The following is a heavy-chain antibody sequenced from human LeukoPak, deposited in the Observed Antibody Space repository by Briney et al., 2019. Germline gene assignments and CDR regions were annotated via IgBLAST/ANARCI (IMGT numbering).Heavy chain of an antibody. CDR1: GYTFTGYY. J-gene: IGHJ4*02. CDR2: INPNSGGT. CDR3: ARDRDCSSTSCYNLDY. Sequence: ASVKVFCKASGYTFTGYYMHWVRQAPGQGLEWMGWINPNSGGTNYAQKFQGRVTMTRDTSISTAYMELSRLRSDDTAVYYCARDRDCSSTSCYNLDYWGQGTLVTVSS. D-gene: IGHD2-2*02. V-gene: IGHV1-2*02.